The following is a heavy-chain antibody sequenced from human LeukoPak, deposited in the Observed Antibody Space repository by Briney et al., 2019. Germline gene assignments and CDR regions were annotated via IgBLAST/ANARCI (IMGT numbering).Heavy chain of an antibody. J-gene: IGHJ4*02. CDR2: INPNSGGA. CDR3: ARGGTTAAGGDC. Sequence: ASVNVSCKASGCSFTAYYMNWVRQAPGQGLEWMGWINPNSGGANYAEKFQGRVTMTRDTSISTAYMEMSSLRSDDTAVYYCARGGTTAAGGDCWGQGTLVTVSS. V-gene: IGHV1-2*02. CDR1: GCSFTAYY. D-gene: IGHD6-13*01.